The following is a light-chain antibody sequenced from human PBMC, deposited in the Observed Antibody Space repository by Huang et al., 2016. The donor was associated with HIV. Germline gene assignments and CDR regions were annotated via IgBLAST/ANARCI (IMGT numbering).Light chain of an antibody. CDR3: QQYNNWPPEVT. V-gene: IGKV3-15*01. J-gene: IGKJ1*01. Sequence: EIVMTQSPATLSVSPGERATLSCRSSQSVSSNLAWSQQKPGQAPRLLIYGASTRATGIPARFSGSGSGTEFTLTITILQPEDFAVYYCQQYNNWPPEVTFGQGTKVEIK. CDR2: GAS. CDR1: QSVSSN.